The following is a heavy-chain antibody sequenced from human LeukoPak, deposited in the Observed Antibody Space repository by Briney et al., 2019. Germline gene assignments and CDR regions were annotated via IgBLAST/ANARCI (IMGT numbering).Heavy chain of an antibody. CDR2: LYSAGST. CDR3: ASGEVGVRKYYSDPFHY. J-gene: IGHJ4*02. V-gene: IGHV3-53*01. CDR1: GFIVSSNY. D-gene: IGHD3-10*01. Sequence: PGGSLRLSCAASGFIVSSNYMTWVRQAPGKGLEWVSLLYSAGSTYYADSVRGRFTISRDSSKNTLSLQMNSLRAEDTAVYYCASGEVGVRKYYSDPFHYWGQGTLVTVSS.